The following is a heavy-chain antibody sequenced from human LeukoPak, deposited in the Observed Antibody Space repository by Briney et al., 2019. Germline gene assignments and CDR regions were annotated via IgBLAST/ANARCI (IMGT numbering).Heavy chain of an antibody. J-gene: IGHJ3*02. CDR1: GGTFSSYA. V-gene: IGHV1-69*06. CDR2: IIPIFGTA. CDR3: ARVLRPRYYYDSSGYYKDAFDI. Sequence: ASVSVSCKASGGTFSSYAISWVRQAPGEGLEWRGGIIPIFGTANYAKKLEGRVTITADKSTSTAYMELRGLRSDDTAVYYCARVLRPRYYYDSSGYYKDAFDIWGQGTMVTVSS. D-gene: IGHD3-22*01.